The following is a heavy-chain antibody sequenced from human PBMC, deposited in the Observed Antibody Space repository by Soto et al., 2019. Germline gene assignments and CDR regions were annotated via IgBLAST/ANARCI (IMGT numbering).Heavy chain of an antibody. Sequence: QVQLVESGRGVVQPGRSLRLSCAASGFTFSSYAMHWVRQAPGKGLEWVAVISYDGSNKYYADSVKGRFTISRDNSKNTLYLQMNSLRAEDTAVYYCARDPLLWFGESNLAFDIWGQGTMVTVSS. CDR2: ISYDGSNK. CDR1: GFTFSSYA. D-gene: IGHD3-10*01. V-gene: IGHV3-30-3*01. CDR3: ARDPLLWFGESNLAFDI. J-gene: IGHJ3*02.